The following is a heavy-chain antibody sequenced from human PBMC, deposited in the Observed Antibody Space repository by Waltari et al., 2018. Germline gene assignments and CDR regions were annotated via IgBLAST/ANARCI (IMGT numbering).Heavy chain of an antibody. J-gene: IGHJ3*02. V-gene: IGHV1-69*01. D-gene: IGHD2-15*01. CDR3: ARDRYCSGGSCYSRVDAFDI. CDR2: IIPIFGTA. CDR1: GFTFSSYS. Sequence: VQLVESGGGLVQPGGSLRLSCAASGFTFSSYSMNWVRQAPGQGLEWMGGIIPIFGTANYAQKFQGRVTITTDESTSTAYMELSSLRSEDTAVYYCARDRYCSGGSCYSRVDAFDIWGQGTMVTVSS.